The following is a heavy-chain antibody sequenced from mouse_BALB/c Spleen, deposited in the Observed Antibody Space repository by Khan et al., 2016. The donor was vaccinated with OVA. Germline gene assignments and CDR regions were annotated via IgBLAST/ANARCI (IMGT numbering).Heavy chain of an antibody. D-gene: IGHD1-1*01. CDR3: ARNSGSDFDY. CDR1: GYSFTGYF. Sequence: VQLQQSGPELVKPGASVKISCTASGYSFTGYFMNWVMQSHGKSLEWIGRINPHIGEAFYNQKFKGKATLTVDESSSTAHMELRRLASEDSAVYYCARNSGSDFDYWGQGTTLTVSS. CDR2: INPHIGEA. V-gene: IGHV1-20*02. J-gene: IGHJ2*01.